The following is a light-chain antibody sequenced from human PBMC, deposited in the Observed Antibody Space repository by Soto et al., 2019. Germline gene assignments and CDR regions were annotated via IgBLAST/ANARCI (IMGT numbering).Light chain of an antibody. Sequence: EIVLTQSPATLSLSPGERATLSCRASQSVSSYLAWYQQKPGKAPRLLINDASNRATGIPARFSGSGSGTDFTLTISSLEPEDFAVYYCQQRSNWPLFGPGTKVDIK. J-gene: IGKJ3*01. CDR1: QSVSSY. CDR2: DAS. V-gene: IGKV3-11*01. CDR3: QQRSNWPL.